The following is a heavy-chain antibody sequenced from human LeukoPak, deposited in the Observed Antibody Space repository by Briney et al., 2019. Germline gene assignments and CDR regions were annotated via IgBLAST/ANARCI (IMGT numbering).Heavy chain of an antibody. CDR2: IYYTGVT. CDR1: GDSISTSRYY. D-gene: IGHD2-15*01. V-gene: IGHV4-39*01. Sequence: PSETLSLTCTVSGDSISTSRYYWGWIRQPPGKGLEWLGTIYYTGVTYYNPSLKSRVTITVDTSKNQFSLNLNSVTAAEKAVYYCARGPPYCSGGNCYSSPPTNWFDPWGQGTLVTVSS. J-gene: IGHJ5*02. CDR3: ARGPPYCSGGNCYSSPPTNWFDP.